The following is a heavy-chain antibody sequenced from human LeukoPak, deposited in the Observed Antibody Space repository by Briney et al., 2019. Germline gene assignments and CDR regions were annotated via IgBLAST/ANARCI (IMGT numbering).Heavy chain of an antibody. CDR3: ARQVEHYDYVWGSYRTSYYFDY. V-gene: IGHV5-51*01. J-gene: IGHJ4*02. Sequence: RGESLKISCKGSGYSFTSYWIGWVRQMPGKGLEWMGIIYPGDSDTRYSPSFQGQVTISADKPISTAYLQWSSLKASDTAMYYCARQVEHYDYVWGSYRTSYYFDYWGQGTLVTVSS. CDR1: GYSFTSYW. CDR2: IYPGDSDT. D-gene: IGHD3-16*02.